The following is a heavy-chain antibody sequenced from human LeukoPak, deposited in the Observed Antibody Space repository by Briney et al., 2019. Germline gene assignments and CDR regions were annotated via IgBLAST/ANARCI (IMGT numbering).Heavy chain of an antibody. V-gene: IGHV5-51*01. Sequence: GESLKISCKGSGYSFTSYWIGWVRQMPGKGLEWMGIIYPGDSDTRYSPSFQGQVTISADKSISTAYPQWSSLKASDTAMYYCAVPFYDYGDYYPTTDLRFDYWGQGTLVTVSS. D-gene: IGHD4-17*01. CDR2: IYPGDSDT. J-gene: IGHJ4*02. CDR3: AVPFYDYGDYYPTTDLRFDY. CDR1: GYSFTSYW.